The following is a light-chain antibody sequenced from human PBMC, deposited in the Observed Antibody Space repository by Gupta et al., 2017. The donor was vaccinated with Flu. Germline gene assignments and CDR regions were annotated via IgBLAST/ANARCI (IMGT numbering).Light chain of an antibody. CDR1: TSNIGKNY. CDR2: ENN. J-gene: IGLJ3*02. V-gene: IGLV1-51*02. Sequence: QSVLTQPPSVSAAPGQKVTISCSGSTSNIGKNYVSWYHQLPGTAPKLLIFENNKRPSGIPDRFSGSKSGTSATLGISRLQTGDEADYYCGTWDSSLSDWVFGGGTKLTVL. CDR3: GTWDSSLSDWV.